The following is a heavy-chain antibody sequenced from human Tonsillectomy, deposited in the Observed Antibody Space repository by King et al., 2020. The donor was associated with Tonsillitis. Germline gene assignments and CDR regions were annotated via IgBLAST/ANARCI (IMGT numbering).Heavy chain of an antibody. CDR2: INSGGST. Sequence: VQLVESGGGLVQPGVSLRLSCAASGFTVSSNYMSWVRQAPGKGLEGGSVINSGGSTYYANSVKGRVTISRDNSKNTLYLQMHSLRAEDTAVYYCARERGDFWSGYIDYWGQGTLVTVSS. V-gene: IGHV3-66*01. D-gene: IGHD3-3*01. CDR1: GFTVSSNY. J-gene: IGHJ4*02. CDR3: ARERGDFWSGYIDY.